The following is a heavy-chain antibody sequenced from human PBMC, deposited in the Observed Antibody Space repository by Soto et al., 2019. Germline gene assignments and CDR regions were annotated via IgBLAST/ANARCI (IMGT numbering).Heavy chain of an antibody. D-gene: IGHD3-3*01. Sequence: ASVKVSCKASGYTFTSYDINWVRQATGQGLEWMGWMNPNSGNTGYAQKFQGRVTMTRNTSISTAYMGLSSLRFENTAVNYCGRGQDFWSGYSPHSYLDVWGNGTTVTVSS. CDR2: MNPNSGNT. J-gene: IGHJ6*03. CDR3: GRGQDFWSGYSPHSYLDV. V-gene: IGHV1-8*01. CDR1: GYTFTSYD.